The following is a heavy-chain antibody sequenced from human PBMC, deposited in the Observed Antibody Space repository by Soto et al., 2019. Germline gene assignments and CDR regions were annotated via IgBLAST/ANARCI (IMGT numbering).Heavy chain of an antibody. J-gene: IGHJ4*02. V-gene: IGHV3-21*01. CDR1: GFTFSSYS. Sequence: GGSLRLSCAASGFTFSSYSMNWVRQAPGKGLEWVSSISSSSSYIYYADTVKGRFTISRDNAKNSLYLQMNSLRAEDTAVYYCASGRGTTNNWNHYWGQGTLVTVSS. D-gene: IGHD1-20*01. CDR3: ASGRGTTNNWNHY. CDR2: ISSSSSYI.